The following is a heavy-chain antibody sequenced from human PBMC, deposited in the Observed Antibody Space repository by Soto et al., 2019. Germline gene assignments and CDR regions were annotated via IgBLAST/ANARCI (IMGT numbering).Heavy chain of an antibody. CDR2: INHSGST. Sequence: QVQLQQWGAGLLKPSETLSLTCAVYGGSFSGYYWSWIRQPPGKGLELIGEINHSGSTNYNPSLKSRVTISVDTSKNQFSLKLSSVTAADTAVYYCARVEVVAAVDYWGQGTLVTVSS. CDR1: GGSFSGYY. D-gene: IGHD2-15*01. CDR3: ARVEVVAAVDY. V-gene: IGHV4-34*01. J-gene: IGHJ4*02.